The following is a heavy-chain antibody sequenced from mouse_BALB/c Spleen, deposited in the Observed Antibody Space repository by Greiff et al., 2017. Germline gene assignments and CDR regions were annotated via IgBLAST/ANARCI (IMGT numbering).Heavy chain of an antibody. V-gene: IGHV5-12-1*01. CDR1: GFAFSSYD. D-gene: IGHD1-1*01. J-gene: IGHJ4*01. CDR3: ARHYYGYAMDY. CDR2: ISSGGGST. Sequence: EVKLVESGGGLVKPGGSLKLSCAASGFAFSSYDMSWVRQTPEKRLEWVAYISSGGGSTYYPDTVKGRFTISRDNAKNTLYLQMSSLKSEDTAMYYCARHYYGYAMDYWGQGTSVTVSS.